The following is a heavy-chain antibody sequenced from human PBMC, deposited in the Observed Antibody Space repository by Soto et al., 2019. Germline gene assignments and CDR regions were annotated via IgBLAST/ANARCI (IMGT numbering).Heavy chain of an antibody. CDR3: AKYGRIAVAGTQGYYYYGMDV. CDR2: VSYDGSNK. Sequence: PGGSLRLSCVASGFTFSSFAMHWVRQAPGKGLEWVAIVSYDGSNKYYADSVKGRFTISRDNSKNTLYLQMNSLRAEDTAVYYCAKYGRIAVAGTQGYYYYGMDVWGQGTTVTVSS. CDR1: GFTFSSFA. V-gene: IGHV3-30*18. D-gene: IGHD6-19*01. J-gene: IGHJ6*02.